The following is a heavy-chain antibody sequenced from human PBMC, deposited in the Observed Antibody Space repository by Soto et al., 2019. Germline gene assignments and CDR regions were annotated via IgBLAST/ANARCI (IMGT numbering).Heavy chain of an antibody. Sequence: SQTLSLTCAISGDSVSSNSAVWNWIRQSPSRGLEWLGRTYYRSEWSYSFALSVKGRITINPDTSKNQFSLQLNSVTPEDTAFYYCAKGGRQWLVTSDFNYWGQGALVTVSS. D-gene: IGHD6-19*01. CDR3: AKGGRQWLVTSDFNY. J-gene: IGHJ4*02. V-gene: IGHV6-1*01. CDR2: TYYRSEWSY. CDR1: GDSVSSNSAV.